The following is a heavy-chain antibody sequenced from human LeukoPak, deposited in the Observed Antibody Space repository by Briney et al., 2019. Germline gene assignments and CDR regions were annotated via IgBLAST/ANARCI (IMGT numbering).Heavy chain of an antibody. CDR2: IYYSGST. D-gene: IGHD6-13*01. J-gene: IGHJ5*02. CDR3: ARHSSSRYSSSWRVQSANNWFDP. Sequence: SETLSLTCAVSGGSVRSGNYYWSWIRQPPGKGLEWIGYIYYSGSTNYNPSLKSRVTISVDTSKNQFSLKLSSVTAADTAVYYCARHSSSRYSSSWRVQSANNWFDPWGQGTLVTVSS. V-gene: IGHV4-61*01. CDR1: GGSVRSGNYY.